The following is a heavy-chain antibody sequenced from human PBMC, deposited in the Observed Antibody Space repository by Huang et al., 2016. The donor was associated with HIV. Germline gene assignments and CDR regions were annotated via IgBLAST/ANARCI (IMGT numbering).Heavy chain of an antibody. J-gene: IGHJ4*02. Sequence: QLQLQESGPGLGKPSETLSLTCTVSCGSISSSSYYWGWIRQPPGKGLEWIRSIYYSGSTYSTPSLKSRVTISVDTSKSQFSLKLGSVTAADSAVYYCARRSYYDFWSGYGYHDWCQGTLVIVSS. CDR1: CGSISSSSYY. CDR3: ARRSYYDFWSGYGYHD. V-gene: IGHV4-39*01. D-gene: IGHD3-3*01. CDR2: IYYSGST.